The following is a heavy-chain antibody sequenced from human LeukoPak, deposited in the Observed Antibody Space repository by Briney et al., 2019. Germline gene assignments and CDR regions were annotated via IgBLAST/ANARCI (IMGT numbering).Heavy chain of an antibody. CDR2: IHSSGST. Sequence: SETLSLICFVSGVSIKIYFWRWIRQPPGKGPEYIGYIHSSGSTNYNPSLRSRATISVDPSKNQFSLKLTSVTAADTAVYSCARNPNPRNFDPWGHGTLVTVSS. CDR3: ARNPNPRNFDP. CDR1: GVSIKIYF. D-gene: IGHD1-14*01. V-gene: IGHV4-4*08. J-gene: IGHJ5*02.